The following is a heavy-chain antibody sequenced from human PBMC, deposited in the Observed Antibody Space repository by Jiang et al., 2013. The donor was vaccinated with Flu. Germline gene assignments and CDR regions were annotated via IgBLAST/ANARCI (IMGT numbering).Heavy chain of an antibody. CDR3: ARDWGFGYAGQPHAFDI. CDR1: GGSISSGSYY. D-gene: IGHD2-2*01. V-gene: IGHV4-61*02. Sequence: PGLVKPSQTLSLTCTVSGGSISSGSYYWSWIRQPAGKGLEWIGRIYTSGSANYNPSLKSRVTISVDTSKNQFSLKLSSVTAADTAVYYCARDWGFGYAGQPHAFDIWGQGTMVTVSS. J-gene: IGHJ3*02. CDR2: IYTSGSA.